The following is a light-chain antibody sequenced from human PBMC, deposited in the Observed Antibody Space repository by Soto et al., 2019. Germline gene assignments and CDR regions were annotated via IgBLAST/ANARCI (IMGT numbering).Light chain of an antibody. CDR2: STN. CDR3: VLYMGSGIWV. Sequence: QTVVTQEPSFSVSPGRTVTLTCGLSSGSVSTSYYPSWYQQTPGQAPRTLIYSTNTRSSGVPDRFSGSILGNKAALTITGAQADDESDYYCVLYMGSGIWVFGGGTKLPV. J-gene: IGLJ3*02. CDR1: SGSVSTSYY. V-gene: IGLV8-61*01.